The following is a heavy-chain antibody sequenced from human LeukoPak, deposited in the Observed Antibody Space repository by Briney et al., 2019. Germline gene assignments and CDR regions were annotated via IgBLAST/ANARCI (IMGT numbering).Heavy chain of an antibody. CDR1: GFTFSDYA. V-gene: IGHV3-43*02. CDR2: ISGNSDST. Sequence: GGSLRLSCVVSGFTFSDYAMHWVRQAPGKGLEWVSLISGNSDSTYYADSVKGRIIISRDNRKNSLYLQMNSLRTEDAALYYCAEELANVQYSYSGMDVWGQGTTVTVSS. CDR3: AEELANVQYSYSGMDV. J-gene: IGHJ6*02. D-gene: IGHD2-21*02.